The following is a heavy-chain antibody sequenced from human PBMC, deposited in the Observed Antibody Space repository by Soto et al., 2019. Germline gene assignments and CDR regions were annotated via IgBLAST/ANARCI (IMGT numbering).Heavy chain of an antibody. V-gene: IGHV1-18*01. CDR1: GYTFTSYG. CDR3: ARDHYYYDSSGLTTNFDY. D-gene: IGHD3-22*01. Sequence: QVQLVQSGAEVKKPGASVKVSCKASGYTFTSYGISWVRQAPGQGLEWMRWISAYNGNTNYAQKLQGRVTMTTDTSTSTAYMELRSLRSDDTAVYYCARDHYYYDSSGLTTNFDYWGQGTLVTVSS. CDR2: ISAYNGNT. J-gene: IGHJ4*02.